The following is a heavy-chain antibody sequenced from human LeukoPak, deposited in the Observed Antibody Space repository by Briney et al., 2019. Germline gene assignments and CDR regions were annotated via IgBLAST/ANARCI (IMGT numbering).Heavy chain of an antibody. D-gene: IGHD3-22*01. V-gene: IGHV3-7*01. J-gene: IGHJ4*02. CDR1: GFTFSSYW. Sequence: GGSLRLSCVASGFTFSSYWMTWVRQAPGKGLEWVANIRGDGSKTYYVDSVKGRFTISSDNAKSSVYLQMNSLRAEDTAVFYCARWGSYESSCDPVVFDYWGQGTLVTVSS. CDR2: IRGDGSKT. CDR3: ARWGSYESSCDPVVFDY.